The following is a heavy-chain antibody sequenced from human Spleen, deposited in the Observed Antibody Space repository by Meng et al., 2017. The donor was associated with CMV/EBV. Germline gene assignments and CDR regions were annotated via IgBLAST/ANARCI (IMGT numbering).Heavy chain of an antibody. CDR2: IYPDHSDI. CDR3: SRHPSYYDSSGYYFIGPPFDY. CDR1: SYW. Sequence: SYWTGCVRQMPGKGLEWMWIIYPDHSDIRYSPSFQGQVPFSVDKSISTAYLHWSSLKSSYTAMYYCSRHPSYYDSSGYYFIGPPFDYWGQGTLVTVSS. D-gene: IGHD3-22*01. V-gene: IGHV5-51*01. J-gene: IGHJ4*02.